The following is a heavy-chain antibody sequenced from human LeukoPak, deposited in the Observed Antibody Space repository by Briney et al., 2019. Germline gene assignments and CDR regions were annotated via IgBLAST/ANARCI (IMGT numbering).Heavy chain of an antibody. V-gene: IGHV3-74*01. CDR3: ARESSSWYYFDY. CDR1: GFTFSSYW. Sequence: GGSLRLSCAASGFTFSSYWMHWVRQAPGKGLVWVSRINSDGSSTSYADSVKGRFTISRDNAKNTLYLQMNSLRAEDTAVYYRARESSSWYYFDYWGQGTLVTVSS. J-gene: IGHJ4*02. CDR2: INSDGSST. D-gene: IGHD6-13*01.